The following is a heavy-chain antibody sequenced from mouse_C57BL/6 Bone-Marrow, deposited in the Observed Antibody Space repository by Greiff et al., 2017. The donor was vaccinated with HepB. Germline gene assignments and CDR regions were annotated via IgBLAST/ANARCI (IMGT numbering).Heavy chain of an antibody. CDR1: EYEFPSHD. V-gene: IGHV5-2*01. J-gene: IGHJ4*01. CDR2: INSDGGST. Sequence: EVMLVESGGGLVQPGESLKLSCESNEYEFPSHDMSWVRKTPEKRLELVAAINSDGGSTYYPDTMERRFIISRDNTKKTLYLQMSSLRSEDTALYYCARVSTTVVNYAMDYWGQGTSVTVSS. D-gene: IGHD1-1*01. CDR3: ARVSTTVVNYAMDY.